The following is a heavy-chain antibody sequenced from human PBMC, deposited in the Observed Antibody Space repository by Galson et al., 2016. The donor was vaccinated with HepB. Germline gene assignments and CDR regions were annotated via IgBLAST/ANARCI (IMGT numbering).Heavy chain of an antibody. D-gene: IGHD3-3*01. V-gene: IGHV4-59*01. Sequence: SETLSLTCTVSGGSISNYYWGWFRQPPGKGLEWIGYIYYSGSTKYNPSLRSRVTISVDTSKNQFSLKLSSMTTADTAVYYCASGEWPRFWGQGTLVTVSS. CDR1: GGSISNYY. CDR2: IYYSGST. CDR3: ASGEWPRF. J-gene: IGHJ4*02.